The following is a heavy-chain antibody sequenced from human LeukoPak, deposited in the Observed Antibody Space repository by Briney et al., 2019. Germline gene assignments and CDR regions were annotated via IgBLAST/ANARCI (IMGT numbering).Heavy chain of an antibody. Sequence: GGSLRLSCAASGLSFSTDPMHWVRRAPGKGLEFVSSINSNGGNTYYANSVKGRFTISRDNSKNTLYLQMGSLRAEDMAIYYCPREVYGMDVWGRGTTVTVSS. V-gene: IGHV3-64*01. J-gene: IGHJ6*02. CDR3: PREVYGMDV. CDR1: GLSFSTDP. CDR2: INSNGGNT.